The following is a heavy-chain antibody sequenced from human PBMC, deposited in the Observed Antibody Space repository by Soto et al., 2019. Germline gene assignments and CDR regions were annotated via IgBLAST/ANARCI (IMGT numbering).Heavy chain of an antibody. Sequence: SETLSLTCTVSGGSISSSSYYWGWIRQPPGKGLEWIGSIYYSGSTYYNPSLKSRVTISVDTSKNQFSLKLSSVTAADTAVYYCARLVQAASLDYWGQGTLVTVSS. CDR3: ARLVQAASLDY. CDR2: IYYSGST. CDR1: GGSISSSSYY. D-gene: IGHD2-2*01. V-gene: IGHV4-39*01. J-gene: IGHJ4*02.